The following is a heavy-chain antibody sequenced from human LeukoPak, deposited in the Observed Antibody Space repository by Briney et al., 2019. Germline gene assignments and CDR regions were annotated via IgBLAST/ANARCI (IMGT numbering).Heavy chain of an antibody. CDR3: ARGPLIVVVPAANDY. Sequence: PGGSLRLSCAASGFTFSSYSMNWVRQAPGKGLEWVSSISTSSSYIYYADSVKGRFTISRDNAKNSLYLQMNSLRAEDTAVYYCARGPLIVVVPAANDYWGQGTLVTVSS. D-gene: IGHD2-2*01. CDR2: ISTSSSYI. J-gene: IGHJ4*02. CDR1: GFTFSSYS. V-gene: IGHV3-21*01.